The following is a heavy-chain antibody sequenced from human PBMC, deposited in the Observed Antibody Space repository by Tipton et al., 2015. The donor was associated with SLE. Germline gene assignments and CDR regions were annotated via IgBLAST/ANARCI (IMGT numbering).Heavy chain of an antibody. CDR3: AKDRNVDDNGDYDC. Sequence: GSLRLSCAASGLTFSNYAMIWVRQAPGKGLEWVSSILGSGSFTYYADSVKGRFTVSRDNSKNTLYLQMSSLRAEDTAVYYCAKDRNVDDNGDYDCWGQGTLVTVSS. V-gene: IGHV3-23*01. CDR1: GLTFSNYA. D-gene: IGHD4-17*01. J-gene: IGHJ4*02. CDR2: ILGSGSFT.